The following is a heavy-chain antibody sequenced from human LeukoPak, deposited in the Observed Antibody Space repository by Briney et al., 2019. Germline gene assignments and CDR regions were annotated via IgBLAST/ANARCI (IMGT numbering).Heavy chain of an antibody. J-gene: IGHJ5*02. D-gene: IGHD4-17*01. Sequence: ASVKVSCKASGYTFTSYGISWVRQAPGQGLEWMGWISAYNGNTNYAQKLQGRVTMTTDTSTSTAYMELRSLRSDDTAVYYCARDRSASGDYLNWFDPWGQGTLDTVSS. CDR3: ARDRSASGDYLNWFDP. CDR1: GYTFTSYG. V-gene: IGHV1-18*01. CDR2: ISAYNGNT.